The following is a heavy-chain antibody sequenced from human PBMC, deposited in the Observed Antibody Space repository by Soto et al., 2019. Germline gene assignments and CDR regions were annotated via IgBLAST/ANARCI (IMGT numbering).Heavy chain of an antibody. D-gene: IGHD3-22*01. Sequence: EARTLTGVAYGGHISGNDWSWLRHPPGKGLKWIGSIYYSGSTYNNPSPKSRVTISVDTSRIHFSLKLISVTAADTAVYSCARQSYDSSDYFDYWGQGTLVTVSS. V-gene: IGHV4-39*01. J-gene: IGHJ4*02. CDR3: ARQSYDSSDYFDY. CDR2: IYYSGST. CDR1: GGHISGND.